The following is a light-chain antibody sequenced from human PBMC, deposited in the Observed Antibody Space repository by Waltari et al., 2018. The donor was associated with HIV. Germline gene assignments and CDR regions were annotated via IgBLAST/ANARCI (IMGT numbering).Light chain of an antibody. V-gene: IGKV4-1*01. Sequence: DIVMTQSPDSLGVSLGERATINCKSSQSVLYSSNNKNYLAWYQQKPGQAPRLLIYDTYQRASGTPDRFSGSGSGTDFTLTISSLEPEDFAIYYCQQRSDWPLTFGGGTKVEIK. CDR2: DTY. CDR3: QQRSDWPLT. CDR1: QSVLYSSNNKNY. J-gene: IGKJ4*01.